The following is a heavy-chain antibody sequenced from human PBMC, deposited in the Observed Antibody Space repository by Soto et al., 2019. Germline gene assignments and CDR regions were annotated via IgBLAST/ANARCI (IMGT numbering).Heavy chain of an antibody. CDR3: ARVHYYDTSGYYSALHDAFDI. Sequence: ASVKVSCKASGYTFTSYGISWVRQAPGQGLEWMGWISAYNGNTSYAQKLQGRVTMTTDTSTSTAYMELRSLRSDDTAVYYCARVHYYDTSGYYSALHDAFDIWGQGTMVTVSS. CDR2: ISAYNGNT. J-gene: IGHJ3*02. D-gene: IGHD3-22*01. CDR1: GYTFTSYG. V-gene: IGHV1-18*01.